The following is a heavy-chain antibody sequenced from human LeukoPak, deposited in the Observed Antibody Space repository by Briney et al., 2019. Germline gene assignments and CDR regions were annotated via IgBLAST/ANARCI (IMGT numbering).Heavy chain of an antibody. CDR3: ARGRDYYDSSGYYYNLYYYMDV. Sequence: PGGSLRLSCAASGFTFSSYAMHWIRQAPGKGLEWVAVISYDGSNKYYADSVKGRFTISRDNSKNTLYLQMNSLRAEDTAVYYCARGRDYYDSSGYYYNLYYYMDVWGKGTTVTVSS. D-gene: IGHD3-22*01. CDR2: ISYDGSNK. J-gene: IGHJ6*03. V-gene: IGHV3-30*04. CDR1: GFTFSSYA.